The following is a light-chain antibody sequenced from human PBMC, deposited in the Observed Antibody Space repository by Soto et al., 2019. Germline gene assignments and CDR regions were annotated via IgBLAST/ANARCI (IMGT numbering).Light chain of an antibody. CDR2: DAS. CDR1: QSVGSN. CDR3: QQYNNWPYT. J-gene: IGKJ2*01. Sequence: ELVMTQSPVTLSVSPGERVALSCRASQSVGSNFAWYQQRPGQAPRLLIYDASTRATGIPARFSGSGSATEFTLTISSLRSEDFAVYYCQQYNNWPYTFGQGTKLEIK. V-gene: IGKV3D-15*01.